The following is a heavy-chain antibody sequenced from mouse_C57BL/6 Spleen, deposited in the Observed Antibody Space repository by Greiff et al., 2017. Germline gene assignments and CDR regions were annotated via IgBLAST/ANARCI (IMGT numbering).Heavy chain of an antibody. Sequence: EVQLQQSGAELVRPGSSVKMSCKTSGYTFTSYGINWVKQRTGQGLEWIGYIYTGHGDTEYNEKFKGKATLTSDTSSSTAYMQLSSLTSEDSAIYYGAREAAQATVFAYRGQGSLVTDSA. CDR1: GYTFTSYG. V-gene: IGHV1-58*01. D-gene: IGHD3-2*02. J-gene: IGHJ3*01. CDR2: IYTGHGDT. CDR3: AREAAQATVFAY.